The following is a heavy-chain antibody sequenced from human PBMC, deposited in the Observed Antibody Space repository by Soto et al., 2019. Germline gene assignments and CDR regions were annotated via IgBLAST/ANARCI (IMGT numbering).Heavy chain of an antibody. CDR2: VSPWKGNT. Sequence: ASVKVSCKASGYNFMPYGVNWVRQAPGQGLEWMGWVSPWKGNTNYAQSFQGRVTMTTDTSTSTAYMELRSLTSDDTAVYYCARDLDPSGSYYTDYWGPGTLVTVSS. V-gene: IGHV1-18*04. CDR1: GYNFMPYG. D-gene: IGHD3-10*01. J-gene: IGHJ4*02. CDR3: ARDLDPSGSYYTDY.